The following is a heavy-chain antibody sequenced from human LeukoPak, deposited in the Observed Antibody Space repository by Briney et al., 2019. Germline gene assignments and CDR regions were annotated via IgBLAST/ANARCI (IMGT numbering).Heavy chain of an antibody. D-gene: IGHD6-19*01. J-gene: IGHJ4*02. Sequence: GESLKISLKGSGYSFTNFWNGWVRQIPGKGLEGMGIIYPGYSYTRHSPSFQGQVTHSPDKSINTVYLQWSSVKASDTAMYYCESRGIAVSGHPDYWGQGTLVSVSS. CDR3: ESRGIAVSGHPDY. CDR2: IYPGYSYT. CDR1: GYSFTNFW. V-gene: IGHV5-51*06.